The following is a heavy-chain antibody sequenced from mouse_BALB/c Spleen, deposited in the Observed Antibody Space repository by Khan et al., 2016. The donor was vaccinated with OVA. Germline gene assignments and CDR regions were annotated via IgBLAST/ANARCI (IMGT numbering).Heavy chain of an antibody. J-gene: IGHJ2*01. V-gene: IGHV3-2*02. CDR3: ARIQGGDFDY. Sequence: EVKLLESGPGLVKPSQSLSLTCTVTGYSITSDYAWNWIRQFPGNKLEWMGYISYSGNTKYNPSLKSRISITRDTSKNQFFLQLNFVTIEDTATYYCARIQGGDFDYWGQGPTLTVSS. CDR2: ISYSGNT. D-gene: IGHD3-2*02. CDR1: GYSITSDYA.